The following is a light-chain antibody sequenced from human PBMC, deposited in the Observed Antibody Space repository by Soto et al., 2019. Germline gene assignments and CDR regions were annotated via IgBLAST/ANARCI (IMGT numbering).Light chain of an antibody. CDR2: GAS. J-gene: IGKJ1*01. Sequence: EIVLTQSPGTLSLSPGERATLSCRASQSVSSNYLAWYQQKPGQAPRLLIYGASTRATGIPARFSGSGSGTDFTLTIRSLQSEDFAVYYCQQYNNWPRTFGQGTKVDIK. V-gene: IGKV3D-15*01. CDR1: QSVSSN. CDR3: QQYNNWPRT.